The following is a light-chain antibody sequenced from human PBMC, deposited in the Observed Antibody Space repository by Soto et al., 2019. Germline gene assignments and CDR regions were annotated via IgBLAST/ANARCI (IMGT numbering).Light chain of an antibody. Sequence: QSVLTQPASVSGSPGQSITISCTGTSSDVGFYNYVSWYQQHPGKAPKLMIYDVSIRPSGVSSRFSGSKSGNTASLTISGLQAEDEADYFCISYTTSSTLVFGGGTKLTVL. CDR2: DVS. J-gene: IGLJ2*01. CDR1: SSDVGFYNY. CDR3: ISYTTSSTLV. V-gene: IGLV2-14*01.